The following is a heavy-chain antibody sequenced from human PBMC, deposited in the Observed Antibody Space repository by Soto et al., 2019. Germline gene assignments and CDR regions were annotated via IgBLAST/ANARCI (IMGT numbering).Heavy chain of an antibody. J-gene: IGHJ4*01. Sequence: SETLSLTCTVSGASISSYYWSWIRQPPGKGLEWIGYIYYSGSTNYNPSLKSRVTISVDTSKNQFSLKVSSVTATDTAVYYCARLSPTSGNGELDYWGPGTLLAVSS. V-gene: IGHV4-59*01. D-gene: IGHD3-16*02. CDR2: IYYSGST. CDR3: ARLSPTSGNGELDY. CDR1: GASISSYY.